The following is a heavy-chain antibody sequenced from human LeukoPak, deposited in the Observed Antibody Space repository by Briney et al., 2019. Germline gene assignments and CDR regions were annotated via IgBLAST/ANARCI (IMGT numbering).Heavy chain of an antibody. V-gene: IGHV1-2*02. D-gene: IGHD3-22*01. CDR1: GYTFTGYY. CDR3: ARGTPYYYDSSGYVDY. CDR2: INPNSGGT. Sequence: ASVKVSCKASGYTFTGYYMHWVRQAPGQGLEWMGWINPNSGGTNYAQKFQGRVTMTRDTSISTAYMELSRLRSDDTAVYYCARGTPYYYDSSGYVDYWGQGTLVTVSS. J-gene: IGHJ4*02.